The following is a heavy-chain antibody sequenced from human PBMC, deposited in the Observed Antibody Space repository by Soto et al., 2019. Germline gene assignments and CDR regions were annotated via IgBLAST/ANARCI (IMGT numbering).Heavy chain of an antibody. CDR2: IYYRGNA. D-gene: IGHD3-9*01. J-gene: IGHJ4*02. V-gene: IGHV4-39*01. CDR3: ARLEGLATISYYFDF. Sequence: SETLSLTCSVCDDSITSDKYYWGWIRQPPGKGLEWIGSIYYRGNAYYNPSLQTRVTISLDKSKSQFSLKLNSVTAADSAVFFCARLEGLATISYYFDFWGPGALVTVSS. CDR1: DDSITSDKYY.